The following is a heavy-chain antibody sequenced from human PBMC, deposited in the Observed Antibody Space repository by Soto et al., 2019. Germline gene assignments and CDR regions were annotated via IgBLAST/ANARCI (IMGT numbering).Heavy chain of an antibody. CDR2: IYYSGST. CDR3: ASYEIGDAFDI. CDR1: GGSISSYY. D-gene: IGHD5-12*01. Sequence: SETLSLTCTVSGGSISSYYWSWIRQPPGKGLEWIGYIYYSGSTNYNPSLKSRVTISVDTSKNQFSLKLSSVTAADTAVYYCASYEIGDAFDIWGQGTMVTVSS. J-gene: IGHJ3*02. V-gene: IGHV4-59*01.